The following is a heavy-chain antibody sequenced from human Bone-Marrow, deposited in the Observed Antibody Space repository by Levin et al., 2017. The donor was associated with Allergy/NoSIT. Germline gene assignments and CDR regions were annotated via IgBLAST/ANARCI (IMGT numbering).Heavy chain of an antibody. V-gene: IGHV3-13*04. Sequence: GGSLRLSCAASGFTFSSYDMHWVRQATGKGLEWVSAIGTAGDTYYPGSVKGRFTISRENAKNSLYLQMNSLRAGDTAVYYCARGYSGYDGFDYWGQGTLVTVSS. CDR3: ARGYSGYDGFDY. D-gene: IGHD5-12*01. CDR1: GFTFSSYD. J-gene: IGHJ4*02. CDR2: IGTAGDT.